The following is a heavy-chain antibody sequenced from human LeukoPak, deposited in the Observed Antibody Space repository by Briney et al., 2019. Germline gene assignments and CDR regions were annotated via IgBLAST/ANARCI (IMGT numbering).Heavy chain of an antibody. Sequence: GASVKVSCKASGYTFTSYDINWVRQAPGQGLEWMGWMNPNSGNTGYAQKFQGRVTMTRNTSISTAYMELSSLRSEDTAVYYCARSSLEMATMVYWGQGTLVTVSS. V-gene: IGHV1-8*01. J-gene: IGHJ4*02. CDR3: ARSSLEMATMVY. D-gene: IGHD5-24*01. CDR1: GYTFTSYD. CDR2: MNPNSGNT.